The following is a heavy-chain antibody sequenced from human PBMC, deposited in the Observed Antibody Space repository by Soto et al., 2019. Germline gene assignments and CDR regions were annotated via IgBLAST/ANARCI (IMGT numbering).Heavy chain of an antibody. D-gene: IGHD3-22*01. CDR1: GFTFSNAW. Sequence: PGGSLRLSCAASGFTFSNAWMSWVRQAPGKGLEWVGRIKSKTDSGTTDYAAPVNGRFTSSRDDSKNTLYLQMNSLKTEDTAVYYCTTDPVSAVRWLLYFDYWGQGT. CDR3: TTDPVSAVRWLLYFDY. CDR2: IKSKTDSGTT. V-gene: IGHV3-15*01. J-gene: IGHJ4*02.